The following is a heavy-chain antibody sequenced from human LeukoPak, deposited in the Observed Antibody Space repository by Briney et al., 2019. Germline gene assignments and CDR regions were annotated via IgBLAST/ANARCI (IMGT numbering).Heavy chain of an antibody. CDR2: IYYSGST. CDR3: ARFSYGDYWFDH. Sequence: SQTLSLTCTVSGGSISSGGYYWSWIRQHPGKGLEWIGYIYYSGSTYYNPSLKSRVTISVDTSKNQFSLKLSSVTAADTAVYYCARFSYGDYWFDHWGQGTLVTVSS. J-gene: IGHJ5*02. D-gene: IGHD4-17*01. CDR1: GGSISSGGYY. V-gene: IGHV4-31*03.